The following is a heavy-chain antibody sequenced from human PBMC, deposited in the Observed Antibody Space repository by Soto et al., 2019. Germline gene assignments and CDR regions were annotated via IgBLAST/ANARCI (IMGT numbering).Heavy chain of an antibody. V-gene: IGHV3-30*14. CDR1: GFTFSSYA. CDR3: ARDLGAAAEGFDY. Sequence: PGGALRLSCAASGFTFSSYAMHWVRQAPGKGLEWVAVISYDGSNKYYADSVKGRFTISRDNAKNSLYLQMNSLRDEDTAVYYWARDLGAAAEGFDYWGQGTLVTVSS. D-gene: IGHD6-13*01. J-gene: IGHJ4*02. CDR2: ISYDGSNK.